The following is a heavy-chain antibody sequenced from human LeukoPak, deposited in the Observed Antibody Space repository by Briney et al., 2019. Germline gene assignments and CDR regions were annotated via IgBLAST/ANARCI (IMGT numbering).Heavy chain of an antibody. CDR2: IYASGST. J-gene: IGHJ5*02. D-gene: IGHD3-10*02. V-gene: IGHV4-4*07. CDR3: ARFSVLGEFDP. Sequence: SETLSLTCTVSGDSISSYYWSWIRQPAGKGLEWIGRIYASGSTNYNPSLKSRVTISVDTSKNQFSLKLSSVTAADTAVYYCARFSVLGEFDPWGQGTLVTVSS. CDR1: GDSISSYY.